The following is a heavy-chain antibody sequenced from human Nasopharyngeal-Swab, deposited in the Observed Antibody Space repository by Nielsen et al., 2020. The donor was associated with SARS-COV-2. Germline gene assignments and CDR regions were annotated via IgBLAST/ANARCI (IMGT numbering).Heavy chain of an antibody. CDR2: IIPIFGTA. CDR3: ASFALKGVYYGMDV. J-gene: IGHJ6*02. Sequence: SVKVSCKASGYTFTSYYMHWVRQAPGQGLEWMGGIIPIFGTANYAQKFQGRVTITADESTSTAYMELSSLRSEDTAVYYCASFALKGVYYGMDVWGQGTTVTVSS. CDR1: GYTFTSYY. V-gene: IGHV1-69*13.